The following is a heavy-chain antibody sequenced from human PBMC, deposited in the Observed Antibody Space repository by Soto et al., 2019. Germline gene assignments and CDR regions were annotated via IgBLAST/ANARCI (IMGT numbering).Heavy chain of an antibody. Sequence: EVQLVESGGGLVQPGGSLRLSCAASGFTFSSYWMHWVREAPGKGLVWVSRINSDGSSTSYADSVKGRFTISRDNAKNTLYLQMNSLRAEDTAVYYCARDPSSGWLDYYYGMDVWGQGTTVTVSS. J-gene: IGHJ6*02. CDR3: ARDPSSGWLDYYYGMDV. V-gene: IGHV3-74*01. CDR2: INSDGSST. D-gene: IGHD6-19*01. CDR1: GFTFSSYW.